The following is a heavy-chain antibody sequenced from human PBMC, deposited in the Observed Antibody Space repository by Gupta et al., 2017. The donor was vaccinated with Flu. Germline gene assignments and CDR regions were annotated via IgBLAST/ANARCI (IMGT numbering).Heavy chain of an antibody. D-gene: IGHD7-27*01. CDR3: ARALTGTIDY. Sequence: VRHAPGQSLEWMGWINGGNGDRKYSQQFQDRVTISRDTSASTAYLELSSLSSEDTAVYYCARALTGTIDYWGQGTLVTVAS. J-gene: IGHJ4*02. V-gene: IGHV1-3*01. CDR2: INGGNGDR.